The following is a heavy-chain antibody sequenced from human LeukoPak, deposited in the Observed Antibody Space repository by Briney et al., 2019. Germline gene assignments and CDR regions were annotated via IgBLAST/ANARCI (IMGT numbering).Heavy chain of an antibody. CDR2: ISSSSSYI. Sequence: GGSLRLSCAASGFTFSSYSMNWVRQAPGKGLEWVSSISSSSSYIYYADSVKGRFTISRDNAKNSLYLQMNSLRAEDTAVYYCARLEGIWSGFKHWGQGTLVTVSS. D-gene: IGHD3-3*01. J-gene: IGHJ1*01. V-gene: IGHV3-21*01. CDR1: GFTFSSYS. CDR3: ARLEGIWSGFKH.